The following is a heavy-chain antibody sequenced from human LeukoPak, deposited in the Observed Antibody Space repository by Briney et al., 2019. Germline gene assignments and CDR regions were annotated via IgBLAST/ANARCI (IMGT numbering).Heavy chain of an antibody. CDR1: GYTFTSYG. D-gene: IGHD1-7*01. CDR2: INPNSGGT. CDR3: ARGRRGTGTTRYYYFDY. Sequence: WASVKVSCKASGYTFTSYGISWVRQAPGQGLEWMGWINPNSGGTNYAQKFQGRVTMTRDTSISTAYMELSRLRSDDTAVYYCARGRRGTGTTRYYYFDYWGQGTLVTVSS. J-gene: IGHJ4*02. V-gene: IGHV1-2*02.